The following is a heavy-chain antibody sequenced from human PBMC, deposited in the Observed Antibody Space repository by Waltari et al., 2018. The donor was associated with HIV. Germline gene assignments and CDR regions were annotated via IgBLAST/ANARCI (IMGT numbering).Heavy chain of an antibody. D-gene: IGHD1-1*01. CDR1: SFNFDLYS. J-gene: IGHJ4*02. Sequence: EVRFVESGGGLVRPGGSLRLSCTTSSFNFDLYSMTWVRQAPGRGLEGVASISLTGSATYYADVMKGLFTVSRDNSMDMLSLHITSLRVDDTAVYYCVTSGYNFVEYGHRLDFWGRGVLVTIS. CDR2: ISLTGSAT. V-gene: IGHV3-23*04. CDR3: VTSGYNFVEYGHRLDF.